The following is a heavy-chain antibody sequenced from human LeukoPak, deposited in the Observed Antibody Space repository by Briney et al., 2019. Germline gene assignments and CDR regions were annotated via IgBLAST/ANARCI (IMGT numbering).Heavy chain of an antibody. CDR1: GVSISSYY. CDR3: ARYGGSGWANFDY. J-gene: IGHJ4*02. D-gene: IGHD6-19*01. V-gene: IGHV4-59*12. Sequence: SGTLSLTCAVSGVSISSYYWSWIRQPPGKGLEWIGYIYYSGSTNYNPSLKSRVTISVDTYKNQFSLKLSSVTAADTAVYYCARYGGSGWANFDYWGQGTLVTVSS. CDR2: IYYSGST.